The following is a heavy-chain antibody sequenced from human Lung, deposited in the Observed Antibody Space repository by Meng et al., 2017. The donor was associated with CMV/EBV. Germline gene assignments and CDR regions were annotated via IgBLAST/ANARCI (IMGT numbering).Heavy chain of an antibody. CDR3: SRGDSNGPLN. CDR1: GFTFSDAG. V-gene: IGHV3-73*01. Sequence: ESLKISXSASGFTFSDAGLHWVRQASGRGLEWIGRIRNRANSHATAYVASVKGRFTISRDDSKNTMYLHMNSLKTDDTAVYYCSRGDSNGPLNWGPGTLVTVSS. J-gene: IGHJ4*02. D-gene: IGHD3-22*01. CDR2: IRNRANSHAT.